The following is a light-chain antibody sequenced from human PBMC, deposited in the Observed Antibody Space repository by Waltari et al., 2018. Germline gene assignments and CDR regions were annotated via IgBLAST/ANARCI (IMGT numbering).Light chain of an antibody. CDR3: SSYGGKNNLI. CDR1: PSDIGGYKF. J-gene: IGLJ2*01. V-gene: IGLV2-8*01. Sequence: QSALTQPPSASGSPGQSVTISCTGTPSDIGGYKFVSWFQQHPGKAPKLVIYDVSGRPSGVPDRFSGSKSGSTATLTVSGLQAEDEADYYCSSYGGKNNLIFGGGTTLTVL. CDR2: DVS.